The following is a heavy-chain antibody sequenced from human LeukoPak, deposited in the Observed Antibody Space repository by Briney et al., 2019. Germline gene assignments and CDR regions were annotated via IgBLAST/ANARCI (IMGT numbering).Heavy chain of an antibody. CDR1: GGTFSSYA. D-gene: IGHD3-10*01. V-gene: IGHV1-69*01. Sequence: ASVKVSCKASGGTFSSYAISWVRQAPGQGLEWMGGIIPIFGTANYAQKFQGRVTITADESTSTAYMELSSLRSEDTAVYYCARQDYYGSGSLDPWGQGTLVTVSS. CDR2: IIPIFGTA. J-gene: IGHJ5*02. CDR3: ARQDYYGSGSLDP.